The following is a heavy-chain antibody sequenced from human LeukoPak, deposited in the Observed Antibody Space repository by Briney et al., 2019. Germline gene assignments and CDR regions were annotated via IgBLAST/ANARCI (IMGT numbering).Heavy chain of an antibody. D-gene: IGHD2-15*01. J-gene: IGHJ5*02. CDR3: ARAQVKRGSNWFDP. CDR2: IYTSGIT. CDR1: GGSISSGSYY. Sequence: SETLSLXCTVSGGSISSGSYYWSWIRQPAVKGLEWIGRIYTSGITNYNPSLKSRVTISVDTSKNQFSLKLSSVTAAGTAVYYCARAQVKRGSNWFDPWGQGTLVTVSS. V-gene: IGHV4-61*02.